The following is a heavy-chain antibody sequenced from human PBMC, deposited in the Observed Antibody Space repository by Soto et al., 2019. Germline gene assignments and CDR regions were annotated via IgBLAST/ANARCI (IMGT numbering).Heavy chain of an antibody. Sequence: EVQLLESGGGLVQPGGSLRLSCAASGFTFSSYAMSWVRQAPGKGLEWVSVISGSDDSTYYADSVKGRFTISRDNSKNTLYLQINSLRAEDTAVYYCAKRSSSFTFDYWGQGTLVTVSS. J-gene: IGHJ4*02. CDR2: ISGSDDST. CDR1: GFTFSSYA. V-gene: IGHV3-23*01. CDR3: AKRSSSFTFDY. D-gene: IGHD6-6*01.